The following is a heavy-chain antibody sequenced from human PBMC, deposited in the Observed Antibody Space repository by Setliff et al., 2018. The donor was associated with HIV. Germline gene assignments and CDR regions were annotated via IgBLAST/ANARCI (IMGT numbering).Heavy chain of an antibody. CDR3: ARVTPHIAGLGWFYFDY. V-gene: IGHV1-18*01. CDR2: ISGYSGNT. CDR1: AYTFTAYG. Sequence: ASVKVSCKASAYTFTAYGISWVRQAPGQGLEWMGWISGYSGNTNYTQKLQGRVTVTADTSTSTAYMELRSLRSDDTAVYYCARVTPHIAGLGWFYFDYWGQGTLVTVSS. J-gene: IGHJ4*02. D-gene: IGHD6-13*01.